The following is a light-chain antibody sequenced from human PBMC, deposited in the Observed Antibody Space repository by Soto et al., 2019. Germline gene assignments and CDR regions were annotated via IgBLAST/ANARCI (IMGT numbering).Light chain of an antibody. CDR3: SSYTSSSTYV. Sequence: QSALTQPASVSGSPGQSITISCTGTSSDVGSYNYVSWYQQYPGKAPKLMIYDVSSRPSGVSNRFSGSKSGNTASLTISGLQAEDEADYYCSSYTSSSTYVFGTGTQLTVL. V-gene: IGLV2-14*03. J-gene: IGLJ1*01. CDR2: DVS. CDR1: SSDVGSYNY.